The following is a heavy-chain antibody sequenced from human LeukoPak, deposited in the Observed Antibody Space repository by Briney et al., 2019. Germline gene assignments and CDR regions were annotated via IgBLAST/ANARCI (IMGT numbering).Heavy chain of an antibody. D-gene: IGHD6-19*01. Sequence: SETLSLTCAVSGGSISSGGYSWSWIRQPPGKGLEWIGYIYHSGSTYYNPSLKSRVTISVDRSKNQFSLKLSSVTAADTAVYYCARAGRYTTGWYGNYFDYWGQGTLVTVSS. J-gene: IGHJ4*02. V-gene: IGHV4-30-2*01. CDR3: ARAGRYTTGWYGNYFDY. CDR2: IYHSGST. CDR1: GGSISSGGYS.